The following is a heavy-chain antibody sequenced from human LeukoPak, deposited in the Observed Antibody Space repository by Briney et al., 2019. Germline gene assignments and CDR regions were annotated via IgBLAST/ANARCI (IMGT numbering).Heavy chain of an antibody. CDR2: IYPGDSDT. CDR1: GYSFTSYW. J-gene: IGHJ4*02. V-gene: IGHV5-51*01. Sequence: GASLKISCKGSGYSFTSYWIGWVRQLPGKGLEWMGIIYPGDSDTRYSPSFQGQVTISADKSISTAYLQWSSLKASDTAMYYCARAATVAGRYFDYWGQGTLVTVSS. CDR3: ARAATVAGRYFDY. D-gene: IGHD6-19*01.